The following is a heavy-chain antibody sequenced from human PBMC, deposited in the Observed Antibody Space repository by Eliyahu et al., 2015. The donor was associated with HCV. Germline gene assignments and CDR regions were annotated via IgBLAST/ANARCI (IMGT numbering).Heavy chain of an antibody. CDR2: IKSKTDGGTT. D-gene: IGHD3-22*01. CDR3: TTSLYYYDSSGYAHYRIDY. CDR1: GFTFSNAW. J-gene: IGHJ4*02. Sequence: EVQLVESGGGLVKPGGSLRLSCAASGFTFSNAWMXWVRQAPGKGLEWVGRIKSKTDGGTTDYAAPVKGRFTISRDDSKNTLYLQMNSLKTEDTAVYYCTTSLYYYDSSGYAHYRIDYWGQGTLVTVSS. V-gene: IGHV3-15*01.